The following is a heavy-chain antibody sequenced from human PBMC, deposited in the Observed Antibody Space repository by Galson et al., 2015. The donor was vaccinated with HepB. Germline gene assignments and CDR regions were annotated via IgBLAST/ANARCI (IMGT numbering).Heavy chain of an antibody. J-gene: IGHJ4*02. CDR3: AKDWRYSEYMYYFDY. Sequence: SLRLSCAASGFTFSNYAMTWVRQAPGKGLEWVSGISGSGENTFYAHSVKGRFTISRDNSKTTLNLQMNILSAEDTAVYYCAKDWRYSEYMYYFDYWGQGTLVTVSS. D-gene: IGHD1-26*01. CDR1: GFTFSNYA. V-gene: IGHV3-23*01. CDR2: ISGSGENT.